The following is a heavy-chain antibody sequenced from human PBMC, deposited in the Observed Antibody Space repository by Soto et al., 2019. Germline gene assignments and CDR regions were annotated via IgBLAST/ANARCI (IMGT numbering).Heavy chain of an antibody. CDR3: ARGTIFGVVKYGMDV. D-gene: IGHD3-3*01. CDR1: GGSISSYY. J-gene: IGHJ6*02. V-gene: IGHV4-59*01. Sequence: SETLSLTCTVSGGSISSYYWSWIRQPPGKGLEWIGYIYYSGSTNYNPSLKSRVTISVDTSKNQFSLKLSSVTAADTAVYYCARGTIFGVVKYGMDVWGQGTTVTVSS. CDR2: IYYSGST.